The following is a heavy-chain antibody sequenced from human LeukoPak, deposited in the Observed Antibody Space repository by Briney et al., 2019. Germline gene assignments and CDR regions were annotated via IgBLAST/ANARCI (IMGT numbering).Heavy chain of an antibody. J-gene: IGHJ4*02. Sequence: ASVKVSCKASGYTFTSYGISWVQQAPGQGLEWMGWISAYNGNTNYAQKFQGRVTVTRDTSTSTVHMELSGLRSEDTAVYYCAKDQEAFDYWGQGTLVTVSS. V-gene: IGHV1-18*01. CDR2: ISAYNGNT. CDR1: GYTFTSYG. CDR3: AKDQEAFDY.